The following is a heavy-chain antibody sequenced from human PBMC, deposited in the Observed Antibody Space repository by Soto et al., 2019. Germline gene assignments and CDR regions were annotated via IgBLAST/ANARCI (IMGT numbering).Heavy chain of an antibody. CDR2: MNPNSGNT. J-gene: IGHJ4*02. CDR3: EVRRIAALDY. V-gene: IGHV1-8*01. D-gene: IGHD6-6*01. CDR1: GYTFSSYD. Sequence: QVQLVQSGAEVKKPGASVKVSCKASGYTFSSYDINWVRQATGQGLEWMGWMNPNSGNTGYAQKFQGRVTMTRNPSRSTAYMELSSLRSEDTAVYYCEVRRIAALDYWGQGTLVTVSS.